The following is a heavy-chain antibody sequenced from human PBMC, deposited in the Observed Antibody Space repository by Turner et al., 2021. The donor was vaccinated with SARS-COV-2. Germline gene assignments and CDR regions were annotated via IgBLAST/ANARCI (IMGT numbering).Heavy chain of an antibody. CDR2: FDPEDGET. D-gene: IGHD3-22*01. J-gene: IGHJ2*01. V-gene: IGHV1-24*01. CDR3: ATTLVTLIGDWYFDL. Sequence: QVQLVQSGAEVKKPGASVKVSSKVSGYTPTELSLHEVRQAPGKGLEWMGGFDPEDGETIYAQKFQGRVTMTEDTSTDTAYMELSSLRSEDTAVYYCATTLVTLIGDWYFDLWGRGTLVTVSS. CDR1: GYTPTELS.